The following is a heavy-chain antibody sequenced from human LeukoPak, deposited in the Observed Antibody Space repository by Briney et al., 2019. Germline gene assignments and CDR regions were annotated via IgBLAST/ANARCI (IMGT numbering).Heavy chain of an antibody. D-gene: IGHD3-22*01. V-gene: IGHV3-53*01. J-gene: IGHJ4*02. Sequence: GGSLRLSCAASGFTVSSNYMSWVRQAPGKGLECVSVISNDGNTYYADSVKGRFSISRDNSKNTVYLQMDSLRAEDTAVYYCAGDKTTGGYYEFDYWGQGTLVTVSS. CDR1: GFTVSSNY. CDR2: ISNDGNT. CDR3: AGDKTTGGYYEFDY.